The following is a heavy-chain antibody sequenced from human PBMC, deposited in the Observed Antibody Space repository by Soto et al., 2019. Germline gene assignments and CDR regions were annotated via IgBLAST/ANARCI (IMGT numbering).Heavy chain of an antibody. Sequence: PSETLSLTCTVSGGFIRGDYWSWIRQPPGKGLEWVGFISSTGSTNYNPSLKSRVTMSVDTSKNQFSVRLRSVTAADTSVYYCARAGQDSSGWYGLDSWGQGTLVTVS. CDR3: ARAGQDSSGWYGLDS. CDR1: GGFIRGDY. J-gene: IGHJ4*02. D-gene: IGHD6-19*01. V-gene: IGHV4-59*01. CDR2: ISSTGST.